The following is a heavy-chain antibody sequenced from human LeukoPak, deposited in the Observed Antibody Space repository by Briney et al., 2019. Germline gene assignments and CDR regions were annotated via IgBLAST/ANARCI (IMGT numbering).Heavy chain of an antibody. J-gene: IGHJ4*02. CDR2: INHSGST. V-gene: IGHV4-34*01. CDR3: ARGERXYDFWSGYYSGSYYFDY. Sequence: SETLSLTCAVYGGSFSGYYWSWIRQPPGKGLEWIGEINHSGSTNYNPSLKSRVTISVDTSKNQFSLKLSSVTAADTAVYYCARGERXYDFWSGYYSGSYYFDYWGQGTLVTVSS. D-gene: IGHD3-3*01. CDR1: GGSFSGYY.